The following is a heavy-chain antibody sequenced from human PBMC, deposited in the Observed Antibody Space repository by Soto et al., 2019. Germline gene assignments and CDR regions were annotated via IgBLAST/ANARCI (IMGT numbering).Heavy chain of an antibody. CDR3: ATELGENPASPFDA. CDR1: GVTFSSET. Sequence: QVQLVQSGADVKKPGSSVKVSCQASGVTFSSETLVWVRQAPGQGLEWVGGIIPLFGTASYAQKFQGRVTITADEATSTVYMELSSLRSDATAVYFCATELGENPASPFDAWGQGTLVTVSS. V-gene: IGHV1-69*01. CDR2: IIPLFGTA. J-gene: IGHJ4*02. D-gene: IGHD3-10*01.